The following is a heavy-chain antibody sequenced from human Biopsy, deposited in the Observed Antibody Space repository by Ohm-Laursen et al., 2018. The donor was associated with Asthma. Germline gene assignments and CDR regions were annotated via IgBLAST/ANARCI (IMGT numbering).Heavy chain of an antibody. CDR2: ISYDGTNK. V-gene: IGHV3-30-3*01. CDR3: ARTSIIYASKVSHRNFYGLDV. CDR1: GFIFSNYA. Sequence: RSLRLSCAASGFIFSNYALHWVRQAPGKGLEWVPVISYDGTNKYYADSAKGRFTISRDMSKNTLYLQMNSLRPEDTAVYYCARTSIIYASKVSHRNFYGLDVWGQGTTVTVSS. J-gene: IGHJ6*02. D-gene: IGHD3-10*01.